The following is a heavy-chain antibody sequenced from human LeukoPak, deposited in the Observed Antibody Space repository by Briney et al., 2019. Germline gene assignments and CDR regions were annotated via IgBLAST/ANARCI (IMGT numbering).Heavy chain of an antibody. V-gene: IGHV3-11*01. CDR3: ARDQDAGYALGY. CDR1: GFNLNDYY. Sequence: GGSLRLSCDVSGFNLNDYYMSWIRQAPGKGLEWISYITSSGSGYYSESVEGRFTISRDAASNSVFLQMNSLSAEDTAVYFCARDQDAGYALGYWGQGTLVTVSS. J-gene: IGHJ4*02. CDR2: ITSSGSG. D-gene: IGHD3-22*01.